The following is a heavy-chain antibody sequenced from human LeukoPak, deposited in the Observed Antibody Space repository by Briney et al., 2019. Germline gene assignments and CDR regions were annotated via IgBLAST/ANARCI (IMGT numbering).Heavy chain of an antibody. V-gene: IGHV3-43D*03. Sequence: GGSLRLSCAASGFTFDDYAMHWVRQAPGKGLEWVSLISWDGGSTYYADSVKGRFTISRDNSKNSLYLQMNSLRAEDTALYYCAKGDYYDSSGSFDYWGQGTLVTVSS. J-gene: IGHJ4*02. CDR2: ISWDGGST. CDR1: GFTFDDYA. D-gene: IGHD3-22*01. CDR3: AKGDYYDSSGSFDY.